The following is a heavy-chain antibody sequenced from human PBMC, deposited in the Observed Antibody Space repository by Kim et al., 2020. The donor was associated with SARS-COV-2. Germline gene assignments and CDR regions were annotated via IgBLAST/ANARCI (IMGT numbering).Heavy chain of an antibody. CDR1: GYTFTSYG. V-gene: IGHV1-18*01. Sequence: ASVKVSCKASGYTFTSYGISWVRQAPGQGLEWMGWISAYNGNTNYAQKLQGRVTMTTDTSTSTAYMELRSLRSDDTAVYYCARASAYGSGSWEPVIYYYYYYGMDVWGQGTTVTVSS. CDR3: ARASAYGSGSWEPVIYYYYYYGMDV. CDR2: ISAYNGNT. J-gene: IGHJ6*02. D-gene: IGHD3-10*01.